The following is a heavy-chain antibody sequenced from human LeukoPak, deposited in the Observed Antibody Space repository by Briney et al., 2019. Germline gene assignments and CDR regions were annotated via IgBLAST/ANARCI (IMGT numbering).Heavy chain of an antibody. D-gene: IGHD1-26*01. V-gene: IGHV1-2*02. CDR3: ARGGPNPSLWTVGATYYYMDV. CDR1: GYTFTGYY. CDR2: INPNSGGT. J-gene: IGHJ6*03. Sequence: GASVKVSCKASGYTFTGYYMHWVRQAPGQGLEWMGWINPNSGGTNYAQKFQGRVTMTRDTSISTAYMELSRLRSDDTAVYYCARGGPNPSLWTVGATYYYMDVWGKGTTVTVSS.